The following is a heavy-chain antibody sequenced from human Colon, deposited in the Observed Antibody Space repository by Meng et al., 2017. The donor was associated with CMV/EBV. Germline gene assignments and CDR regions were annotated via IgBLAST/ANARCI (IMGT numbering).Heavy chain of an antibody. V-gene: IGHV3-7*01. D-gene: IGHD1-26*01. J-gene: IGHJ4*02. CDR2: MKQDGSES. CDR1: GFTFINYW. Sequence: GESLKISCLASGFTFINYWIAWVRQAPGKGLEWVDSMKQDGSESYYVDSVKGLFTISRDNAKNSLHLNLYSPRAEDTAVYYCVRDGYSWSPAQSGADHWGRGTLVTVSS. CDR3: VRDGYSWSPAQSGADH.